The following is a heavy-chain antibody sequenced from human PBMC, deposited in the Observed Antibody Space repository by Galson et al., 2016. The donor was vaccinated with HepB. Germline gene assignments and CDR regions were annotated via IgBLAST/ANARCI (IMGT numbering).Heavy chain of an antibody. D-gene: IGHD5-12*01. CDR1: GFSFSSYS. J-gene: IGHJ4*02. CDR2: ITSRRNYI. V-gene: IGHV3-21*01. Sequence: SLRLSCAASGFSFSSYSMNWVRHAPGKGLEWVSSITSRRNYIHYADSVKGRFTISRDNAKKSLYLQMNSLRVEDTAMYYCARDVSGYSGVQWGQGTLVTVS. CDR3: ARDVSGYSGVQ.